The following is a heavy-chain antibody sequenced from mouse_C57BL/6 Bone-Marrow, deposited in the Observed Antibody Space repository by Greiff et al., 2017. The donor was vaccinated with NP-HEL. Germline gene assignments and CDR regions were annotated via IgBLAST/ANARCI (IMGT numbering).Heavy chain of an antibody. Sequence: QVQLQQPGAELVKPGASVKMSCKASGYTFTSYWITWVKQRPGQGLEWIGDIYPGSGSTNYNEKFKSKATLTVDTSSSTASMQLSSLTSEDSAFYYCARFRKECYYPNPEVAYWGQGTLVTVSA. CDR2: IYPGSGST. CDR1: GYTFTSYW. D-gene: IGHD2-12*01. J-gene: IGHJ3*01. CDR3: ARFRKECYYPNPEVAY. V-gene: IGHV1-55*01.